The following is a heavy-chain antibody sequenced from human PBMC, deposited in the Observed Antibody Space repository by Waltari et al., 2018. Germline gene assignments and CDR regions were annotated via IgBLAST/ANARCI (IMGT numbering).Heavy chain of an antibody. CDR2: TYYRSQWRK. CDR3: ARGKFTAFDI. J-gene: IGHJ3*02. CDR1: GDSLFTTSVA. Sequence: QVQLQQSGPGLVKPSQTLSLTCAVSGDSLFTTSVAWNWIRQSPSRGLEWLGRTYYRSQWRKEYALSVKGRITVNPDTSKNHFSLQLDSVTPDDTAVYYCARGKFTAFDIWGQGTMVTVSS. V-gene: IGHV6-1*01.